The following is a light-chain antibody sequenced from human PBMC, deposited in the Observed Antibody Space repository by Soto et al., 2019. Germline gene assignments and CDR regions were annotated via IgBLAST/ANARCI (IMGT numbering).Light chain of an antibody. CDR2: DAS. CDR3: QQSYSTPFT. Sequence: DIQMTQSPSSLSASVGDRVTITCRASQSINSYLNWYQQNPGKAPKVLIYDASSLQSGVPSRFSGSGSGTDFTLTISTLQPEDFATYYCQQSYSTPFTFGPGTKVDIK. CDR1: QSINSY. V-gene: IGKV1-39*01. J-gene: IGKJ3*01.